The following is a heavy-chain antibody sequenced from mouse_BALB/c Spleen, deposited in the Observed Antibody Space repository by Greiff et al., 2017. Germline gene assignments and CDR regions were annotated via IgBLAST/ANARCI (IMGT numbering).Heavy chain of an antibody. CDR3: ARNEDGYYVDYAMDY. V-gene: IGHV2-2*02. D-gene: IGHD2-3*01. J-gene: IGHJ4*01. CDR2: IWSGGST. CDR1: GFSLTSYG. Sequence: VKLMESGPGLVQPSQSLSITCTVSGFSLTSYGVHWVRQSPGKGLEWLGVIWSGGSTDYNAAFISRLSISKDNSKSQVFFKMNSLQANDTAIYYCARNEDGYYVDYAMDYWGQGTSVTVSS.